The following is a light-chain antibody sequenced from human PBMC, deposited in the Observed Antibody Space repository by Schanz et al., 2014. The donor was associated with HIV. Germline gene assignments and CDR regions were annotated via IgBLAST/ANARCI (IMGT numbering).Light chain of an antibody. CDR2: GNG. V-gene: IGLV1-40*01. Sequence: QSVLTQPPSVSGAPGQRVTISCTGSSSNIGAGYHVHWYQQLPGTAPKLLISGNGNRPSGVPDRFSVSKSGTSASLAITGLQSGDEADYYCQSFDGSLGGVLFGGGTKLTVL. CDR1: SSNIGAGYH. J-gene: IGLJ3*02. CDR3: QSFDGSLGGVL.